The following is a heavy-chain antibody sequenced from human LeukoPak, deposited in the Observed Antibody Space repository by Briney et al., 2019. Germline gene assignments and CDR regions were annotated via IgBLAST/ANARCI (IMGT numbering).Heavy chain of an antibody. D-gene: IGHD6-13*01. CDR2: IYSGGST. V-gene: IGHV3-53*01. CDR1: GFTVSSNY. J-gene: IGHJ5*02. Sequence: GGSLRLSCAASGFTVSSNYMSWVRQAPGKGLEWVSVIYSGGSTYYADSVKGRFTISRDNSKNTLYLQMNSLTAEDTAVYYCARGNGYSSSWGGVWFDPWGQGTLVTVSS. CDR3: ARGNGYSSSWGGVWFDP.